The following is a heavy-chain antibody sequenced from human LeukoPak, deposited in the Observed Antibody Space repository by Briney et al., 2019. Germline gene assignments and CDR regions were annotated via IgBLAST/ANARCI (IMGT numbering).Heavy chain of an antibody. CDR2: FDPEDGET. CDR3: ATEYPASNWFDP. V-gene: IGHV1-24*01. J-gene: IGHJ5*02. CDR1: GYTLTELS. Sequence: ASVKVSCKVSGYTLTELSMHWVRQAPGKGLEWMGGFDPEDGETIYAQKFQGRVTMTEDTSTDTAYMELSSLRAEDTAVYCCATEYPASNWFDPWGQGTLVTVSS.